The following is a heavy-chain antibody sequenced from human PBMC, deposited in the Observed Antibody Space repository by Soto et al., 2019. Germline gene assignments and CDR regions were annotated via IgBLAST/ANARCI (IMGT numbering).Heavy chain of an antibody. CDR3: VRWVQAKGATEPDY. J-gene: IGHJ4*02. D-gene: IGHD1-26*01. CDR2: INSDGSST. V-gene: IGHV3-74*01. Sequence: TGGSLRLSCAASGFTFSSYWMHWVRQAPGKGLVWVSRINSDGSSTSYADSVKGRFTISRDNAKNTLYLQMNGLRAEDTAVYYCVRWVQAKGATEPDYWGQGTLVTVSS. CDR1: GFTFSSYW.